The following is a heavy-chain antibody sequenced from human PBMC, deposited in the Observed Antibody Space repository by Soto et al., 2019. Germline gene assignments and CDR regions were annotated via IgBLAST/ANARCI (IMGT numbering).Heavy chain of an antibody. J-gene: IGHJ6*03. CDR2: IYYSGST. D-gene: IGHD3-10*01. CDR3: ARQAQLWFGETYYYYYYMDV. Sequence: SELLSVTCSVGDGSISSYYWSWIRQPPGKGLEWIGYIYYSGSTNYNPSLKSRVTISVDTSKNQFSLKLSSVTAADTAVYYRARQAQLWFGETYYYYYYMDVWGKGTTVTVSS. CDR1: DGSISSYY. V-gene: IGHV4-59*08.